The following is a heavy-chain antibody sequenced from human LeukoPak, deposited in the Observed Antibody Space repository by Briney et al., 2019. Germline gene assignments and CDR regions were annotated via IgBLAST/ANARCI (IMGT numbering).Heavy chain of an antibody. D-gene: IGHD6-19*01. CDR1: GYTLTELS. CDR2: FDPEDGET. Sequence: ASVKVSCKVSGYTLTELSMHWVRQAPGKGLEWMGGFDPEDGETIYAQKFQGRVTMTEDTSTDTAYMELSSLRSEDTAVYYCATDPGIAVAAGYFDYWGQGTPVTVSS. V-gene: IGHV1-24*01. J-gene: IGHJ4*02. CDR3: ATDPGIAVAAGYFDY.